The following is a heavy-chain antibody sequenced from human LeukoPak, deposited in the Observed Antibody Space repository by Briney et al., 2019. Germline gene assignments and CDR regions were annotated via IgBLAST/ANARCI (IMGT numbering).Heavy chain of an antibody. Sequence: GGSLRLSCAASGFTFSSYSMNWVRQAPGKGLEWVSSISSSSSYIYYADSVKGRFTISRDNAKNSLYLQMNSLRAEDTAVYYCARDLGGWRRVTNWFDPWGQGTLVTVSS. CDR2: ISSSSSYI. V-gene: IGHV3-21*01. CDR1: GFTFSSYS. D-gene: IGHD3-10*01. CDR3: ARDLGGWRRVTNWFDP. J-gene: IGHJ5*02.